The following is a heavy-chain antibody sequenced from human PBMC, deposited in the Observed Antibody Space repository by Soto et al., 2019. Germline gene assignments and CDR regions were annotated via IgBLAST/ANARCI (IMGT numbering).Heavy chain of an antibody. J-gene: IGHJ1*01. D-gene: IGHD5-12*01. V-gene: IGHV2-5*02. CDR2: IFWDDDK. CDR3: AHSSMRGYDRNFQH. CDR1: GFSLSTYGVG. Sequence: ITLKESGPTLVKPTQTLTLTCTFSGFSLSTYGVGVGWIRQPPGKALEWLALIFWDDDKRYSPSLKSRLTITTDTSKNQVVLTMTNVDTVDTATYYCAHSSMRGYDRNFQHWGQGTLVTVAS.